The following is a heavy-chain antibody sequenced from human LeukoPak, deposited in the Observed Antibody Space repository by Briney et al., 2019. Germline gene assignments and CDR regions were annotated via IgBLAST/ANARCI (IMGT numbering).Heavy chain of an antibody. CDR3: VRVAGSGSPSARWFDP. CDR2: IYYSGST. J-gene: IGHJ5*02. Sequence: SETLSLTCTVSGGSISSYYWSWIRQPPGKGLEWIGYIYYSGSTNYNPSLKSRVTISVDTSKNQFSLKLSSVTAADTAVYYCVRVAGSGSPSARWFDPWGRGTLVTVSS. D-gene: IGHD3-10*01. CDR1: GGSISSYY. V-gene: IGHV4-59*01.